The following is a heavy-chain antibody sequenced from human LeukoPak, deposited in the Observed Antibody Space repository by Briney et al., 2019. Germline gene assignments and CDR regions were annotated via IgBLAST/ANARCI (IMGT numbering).Heavy chain of an antibody. CDR2: ISTDGSA. CDR3: ARSSTITIFGVLNWSDP. V-gene: IGHV4-4*07. Sequence: SETLSLTCNVSGGSIRSNYWSWIGQSAGRGLEGIGRISTDGSASYNPSLKSRLTMSVETSKNQFSLTLNSVTAAATAVYYCARSSTITIFGVLNWSDPWGQGTLVTVSS. CDR1: GGSIRSNY. J-gene: IGHJ5*02. D-gene: IGHD3-3*01.